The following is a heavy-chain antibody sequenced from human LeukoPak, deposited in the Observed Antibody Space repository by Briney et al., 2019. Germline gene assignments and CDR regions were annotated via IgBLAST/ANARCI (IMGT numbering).Heavy chain of an antibody. Sequence: ASVKVSCKASGYTFTGYYMHWVRQAPGKGLEWMGGFDPEDGETIYAQKFQGRVTMTEDTSTDTAYMELSSLRSEDTAVYYCATGPKEAYYYYMDVWGKGTTVTVSS. V-gene: IGHV1-24*01. CDR3: ATGPKEAYYYYMDV. CDR1: GYTFTGYY. J-gene: IGHJ6*03. CDR2: FDPEDGET.